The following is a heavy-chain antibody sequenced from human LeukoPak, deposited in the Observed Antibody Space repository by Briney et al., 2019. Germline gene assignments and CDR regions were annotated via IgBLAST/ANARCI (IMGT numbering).Heavy chain of an antibody. CDR3: ARDLDGPGFYAFDI. V-gene: IGHV4-59*01. CDR2: IYYSGST. D-gene: IGHD3-10*01. J-gene: IGHJ3*02. CDR1: GGSISSYY. Sequence: PSETLSLTCTVSGGSISSYYWSWIRQPPREGLEWIGYIYYSGSTNYNPSLKSRVTISVDTSKNQFSLKLSSVTAADTAVYYCARDLDGPGFYAFDIWGQGTMVTVSS.